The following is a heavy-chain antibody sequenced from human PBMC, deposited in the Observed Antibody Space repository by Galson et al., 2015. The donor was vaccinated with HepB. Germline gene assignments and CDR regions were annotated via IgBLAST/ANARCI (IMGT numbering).Heavy chain of an antibody. V-gene: IGHV3-64D*06. CDR3: VNSGDTYGPGDY. CDR2: ISSNGGST. CDR1: GFTFSNYA. D-gene: IGHD5-18*01. J-gene: IGHJ4*02. Sequence: SLRLSCAASGFTFSNYAMHWVRQAPGKGLEYVSCISSNGGSTYYADSVKGRFTISRDNSKNTLYLQMSSLRTEDTAVYYCVNSGDTYGPGDYWGQGTLVTVSS.